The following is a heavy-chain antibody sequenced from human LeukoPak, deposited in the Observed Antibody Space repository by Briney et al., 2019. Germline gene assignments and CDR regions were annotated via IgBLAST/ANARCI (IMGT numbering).Heavy chain of an antibody. Sequence: SGTLSLTCTVSGGSINSYYWSWIRQPPGKGLEWIGYIYYSGSTNYNPSLKSRVTISVDTSKNQFSLKLSSVTAADTAVYYCARSFGWVGSYDYWGQGTLVTVSS. D-gene: IGHD1-26*01. V-gene: IGHV4-59*01. CDR1: GGSINSYY. CDR3: ARSFGWVGSYDY. CDR2: IYYSGST. J-gene: IGHJ4*02.